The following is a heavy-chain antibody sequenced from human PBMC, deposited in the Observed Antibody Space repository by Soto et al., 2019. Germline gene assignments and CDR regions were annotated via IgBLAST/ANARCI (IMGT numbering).Heavy chain of an antibody. CDR2: ISYDGSNK. J-gene: IGHJ6*02. CDR3: ARDRGSKGGGYCSGGSCQNYYYYGMDV. D-gene: IGHD2-15*01. V-gene: IGHV3-30-3*01. CDR1: GFTFSSYA. Sequence: GGSLRLSCAASGFTFSSYAMHWVRQAPGKGLEWVAVISYDGSNKYYADSVKGRFTISRDNSKNTLYLQMNSLRAEDTAVYYCARDRGSKGGGYCSGGSCQNYYYYGMDVWGQGTTVTVSS.